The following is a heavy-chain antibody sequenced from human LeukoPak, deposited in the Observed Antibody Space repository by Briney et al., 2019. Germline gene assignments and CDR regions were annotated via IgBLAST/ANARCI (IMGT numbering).Heavy chain of an antibody. CDR3: ARDFRITGNLIHYYYYYMGV. D-gene: IGHD1-20*01. V-gene: IGHV4-4*07. Sequence: PSETLSLTCTVSGGSISSYYWSWIRQPAGKGLEWIGRVYTSGSTNYNPSLKSRVTMSVDTSKNQFSLKVSSVTAADTAVYYCARDFRITGNLIHYYYYYMGVWGKGTTVTVSS. CDR1: GGSISSYY. J-gene: IGHJ6*03. CDR2: VYTSGST.